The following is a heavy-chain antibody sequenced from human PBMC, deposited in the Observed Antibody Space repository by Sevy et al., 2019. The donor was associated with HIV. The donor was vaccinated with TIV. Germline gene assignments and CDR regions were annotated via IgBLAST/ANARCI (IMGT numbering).Heavy chain of an antibody. J-gene: IGHJ3*01. CDR2: IYRTGNT. CDR3: VRGPSYGYVSYGFDV. V-gene: IGHV4-30-2*01. D-gene: IGHD3-16*01. CDR1: GGSINTGGFS. Sequence: SETLSLTCAVSGGSINTGGFSWNWIRQPPGKGLEWIGHIYRTGNTYYNPSLGSRVSISVDRSKNQFSLKLSSVTAADTAVYYCVRGPSYGYVSYGFDVWGQGTMVTVSS.